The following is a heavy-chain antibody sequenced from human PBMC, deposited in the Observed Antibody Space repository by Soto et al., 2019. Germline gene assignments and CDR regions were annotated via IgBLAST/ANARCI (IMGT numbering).Heavy chain of an antibody. J-gene: IGHJ4*02. CDR1: GFTFSGSA. CDR3: TDEMLYL. D-gene: IGHD3-16*02. Sequence: EVQLVESGGGFVRPGGSLKLSCAASGFTFSGSAMHWVRQTSGKGLEWVGKIRSQSNNYATVYAASVRGRFTISRDDSKKMAYLQMNSLKTEDTAVYYCTDEMLYLWGQGTLVTVSS. CDR2: IRSQSNNYAT. V-gene: IGHV3-73*02.